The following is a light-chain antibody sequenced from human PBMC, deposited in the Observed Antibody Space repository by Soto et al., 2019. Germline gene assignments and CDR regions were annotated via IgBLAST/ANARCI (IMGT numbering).Light chain of an antibody. CDR1: QSVSTW. V-gene: IGKV1-5*01. CDR2: DAS. CDR3: QQYNSYSPWT. J-gene: IGKJ1*01. Sequence: DIQMTQSPSTLSASVGDTVTITCRASQSVSTWLAWYQQKPGKVPKLLIFDASTLQTGVPSRFGGGGSGTEFTLTISGLQPDDFATYYCQQYNSYSPWTFGPGTKVDIK.